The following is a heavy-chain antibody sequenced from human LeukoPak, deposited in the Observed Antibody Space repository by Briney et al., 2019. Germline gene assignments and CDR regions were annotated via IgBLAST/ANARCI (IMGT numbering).Heavy chain of an antibody. CDR1: GFTFSNAW. Sequence: GGSLRLSCAASGFTFSNAWMSWVRQAPGKGLEWVGRIKSKTDGGTTDYAAPVKGRFTISRDDSKNTLYLQMNSLKTEDTAVYYCTTDPPHFIVATTKAPHLYYYYGMDVWGQGTTVTVSS. D-gene: IGHD5-12*01. CDR3: TTDPPHFIVATTKAPHLYYYYGMDV. V-gene: IGHV3-15*01. J-gene: IGHJ6*02. CDR2: IKSKTDGGTT.